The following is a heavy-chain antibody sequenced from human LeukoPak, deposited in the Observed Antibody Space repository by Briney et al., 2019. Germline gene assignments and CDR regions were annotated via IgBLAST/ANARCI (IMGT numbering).Heavy chain of an antibody. CDR2: IYHNGGT. CDR1: GGSIIGYY. J-gene: IGHJ4*02. D-gene: IGHD6-19*01. Sequence: SETLSLTCTVSGGSIIGYYLSWIRQPPGKGLEWIGYIYHNGGTNYNPYLQSRLTISVDTSKNQFSLKLSSVTAADTAVYYCARHLRAVAGGRYFDYWGQGTQVTVSS. CDR3: ARHLRAVAGGRYFDY. V-gene: IGHV4-59*08.